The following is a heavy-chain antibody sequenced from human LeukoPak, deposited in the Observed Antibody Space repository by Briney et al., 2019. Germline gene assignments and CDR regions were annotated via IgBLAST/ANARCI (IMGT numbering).Heavy chain of an antibody. V-gene: IGHV3-23*01. CDR3: AKDQSSGGPDCFDY. D-gene: IGHD6-19*01. CDR1: VFALSSYV. J-gene: IGHJ4*02. CDR2: IRGSGGST. Sequence: GGSLRHSRAPSVFALSSYVLSWVRAAPGEGPRWVSAIRGSGGSTYYADSQKGRFTISRDNSQKTLYFPMNSLRAEDTPVCYCAKDQSSGGPDCFDYWLRGALVTVS.